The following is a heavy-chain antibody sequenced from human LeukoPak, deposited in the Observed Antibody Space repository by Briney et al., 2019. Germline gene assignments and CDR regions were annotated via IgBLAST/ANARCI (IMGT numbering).Heavy chain of an antibody. Sequence: ASVKVSCKASGYTFTGYYMHWVRQAPGQGLEWMGWINPNSGGTNYAQKFQGRVTMTRDTSISTAYIELSRLRSDDTAVYYCARDGGYCSGGSCYPVGMDVWGQGTTVTVSS. CDR1: GYTFTGYY. D-gene: IGHD2-15*01. CDR3: ARDGGYCSGGSCYPVGMDV. J-gene: IGHJ6*02. CDR2: INPNSGGT. V-gene: IGHV1-2*02.